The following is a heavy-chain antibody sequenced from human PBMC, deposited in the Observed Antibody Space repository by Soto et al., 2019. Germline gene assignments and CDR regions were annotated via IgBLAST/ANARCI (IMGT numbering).Heavy chain of an antibody. CDR3: RNDDMITLTRGSFKKLDP. CDR2: IGKRGNVGIR. V-gene: IGHV3-49*04. Sequence: GGSLRLSCAASRISFSHYCMSGVRQAPGKGLEWVGFIGKRGNVGIRERTTSVKGRLTVARDEFKSPTYMRMKSLKTEDTAVSYCRNDDMITLTRGSFKKLDPWGQGILVTVSS. D-gene: IGHD3-16*01. CDR1: RISFSHYC. J-gene: IGHJ5*02.